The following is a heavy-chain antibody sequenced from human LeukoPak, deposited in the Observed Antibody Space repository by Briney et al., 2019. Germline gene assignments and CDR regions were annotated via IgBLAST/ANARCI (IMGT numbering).Heavy chain of an antibody. Sequence: GESLKIYCKGSGYSFTSYWIGWVRQMPGKGLEWMGIIYPGDSDTRYSPSFQGQVTISADKSISTAYLQWSSLKASDTAMYYCARVLWFGELLSLPFDYWGQGTLVTVSS. CDR1: GYSFTSYW. CDR3: ARVLWFGELLSLPFDY. CDR2: IYPGDSDT. V-gene: IGHV5-51*01. D-gene: IGHD3-10*01. J-gene: IGHJ4*02.